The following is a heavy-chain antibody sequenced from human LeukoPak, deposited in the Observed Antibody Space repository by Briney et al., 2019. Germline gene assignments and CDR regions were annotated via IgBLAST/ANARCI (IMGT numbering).Heavy chain of an antibody. CDR2: IYYSGST. CDR3: ARGRFLDAFDI. CDR1: GGSITSFY. J-gene: IGHJ3*02. D-gene: IGHD3-3*01. Sequence: SETLSLTCTVSGGSITSFYWSWIRQPPGKGLEWIGHIYYSGSTNYNSSLKSRVTISVDTSKNQFSLKLSSVTAADTAVYYCARGRFLDAFDIWGQGTMVTVSS. V-gene: IGHV4-59*01.